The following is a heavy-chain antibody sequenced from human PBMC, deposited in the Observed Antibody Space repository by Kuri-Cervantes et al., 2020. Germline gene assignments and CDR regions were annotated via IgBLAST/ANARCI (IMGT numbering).Heavy chain of an antibody. CDR3: AKDMGGMVRGVTFDY. Sequence: GGSLRLSCAASGFTFSSYSMNWVRQAPGKGLEWVSSISSSSSYIYYADSVKGRFTISRDNAKNSLYLQMNSLRAEDTALYYCAKDMGGMVRGVTFDYWGQGTLVTVSS. V-gene: IGHV3-21*04. J-gene: IGHJ4*02. CDR1: GFTFSSYS. D-gene: IGHD3-10*01. CDR2: ISSSSSYI.